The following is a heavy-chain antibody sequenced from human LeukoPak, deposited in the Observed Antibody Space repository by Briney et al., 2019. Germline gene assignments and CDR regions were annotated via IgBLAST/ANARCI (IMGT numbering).Heavy chain of an antibody. D-gene: IGHD6-13*01. CDR1: GGSISSSSYY. J-gene: IGHJ4*02. CDR3: ARRYSSSWHFFDY. CDR2: IYTSGST. Sequence: SETLSLTCTVSGGSISSSSYYWGWIRQPPGKGLEWIGYIYTSGSTNYNPSLKSRVTISVDTSKNQFSLKLISVTAADTAVYYCARRYSSSWHFFDYWGQGTLVTVSS. V-gene: IGHV4-61*05.